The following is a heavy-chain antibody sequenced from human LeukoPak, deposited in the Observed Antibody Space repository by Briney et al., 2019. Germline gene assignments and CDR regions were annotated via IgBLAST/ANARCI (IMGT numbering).Heavy chain of an antibody. V-gene: IGHV3-21*01. CDR3: ATETNGRHYDY. CDR2: ISSSGSYI. J-gene: IGHJ4*02. CDR1: GFTFSSYS. D-gene: IGHD1-14*01. Sequence: GGSLSLSCAASGFTFSSYSMNWVRQAPGKGLEWVSSISSSGSYIYYADSVKGRFTISRDSAKNSLYLQMNSLRAEDTAVYYCATETNGRHYDYWGQGTLLTVSS.